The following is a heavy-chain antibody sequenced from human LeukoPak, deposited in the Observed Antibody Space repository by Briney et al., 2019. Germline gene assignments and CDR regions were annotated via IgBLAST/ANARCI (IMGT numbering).Heavy chain of an antibody. CDR1: GYTFTNYG. J-gene: IGHJ4*02. Sequence: GASVKVSCKASGYTFTNYGISWLRQAPGQGLEWMGWISGYNGIAHYVRKFQGRVTMTIDTSTNTAHMEMRSLRSDDTAVYYCARQEGMAGPPSEDWGQGSLVTVSS. D-gene: IGHD6-19*01. V-gene: IGHV1-18*01. CDR3: ARQEGMAGPPSED. CDR2: ISGYNGIA.